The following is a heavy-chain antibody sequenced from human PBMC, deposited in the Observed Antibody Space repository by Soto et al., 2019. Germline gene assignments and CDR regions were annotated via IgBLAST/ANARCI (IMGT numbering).Heavy chain of an antibody. D-gene: IGHD3-16*01. CDR2: ISYDGSYK. CDR3: AKNFIPLSPDLYFDS. J-gene: IGHJ4*02. V-gene: IGHV3-30*18. CDR1: VFTFRIYG. Sequence: RGSLLLSCASSVFTFRIYGMHWARQAPGRGLEWVAVISYDGSYKSYEDSVKGRFTISRDNYKNTLHLQMDSLRAEDTAVYYCAKNFIPLSPDLYFDSWGQGTMVTVSS.